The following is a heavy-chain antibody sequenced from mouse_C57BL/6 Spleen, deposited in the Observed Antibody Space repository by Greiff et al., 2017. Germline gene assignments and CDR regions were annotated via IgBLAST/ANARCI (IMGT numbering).Heavy chain of an antibody. CDR1: GYSFTDYN. CDR2: INPNYGTT. D-gene: IGHD1-1*01. CDR3: ARKGIYYGSSYWYFDV. Sequence: VQLQQSGPELVKPGASVKISCKASGYSFTDYNMNWVKQSNGKSLELIGVINPNYGTTSYNQKFKGKATLTVDQSSSTAYMQLNSLTSEDAAVYYCARKGIYYGSSYWYFDVWGTGTTVTVSS. J-gene: IGHJ1*03. V-gene: IGHV1-39*01.